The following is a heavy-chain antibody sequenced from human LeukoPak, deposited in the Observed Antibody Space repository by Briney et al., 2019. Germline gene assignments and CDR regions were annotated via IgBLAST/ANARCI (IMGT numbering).Heavy chain of an antibody. D-gene: IGHD6-19*01. CDR2: ISWNSGSI. J-gene: IGHJ4*02. CDR3: AKSLSQWLLPYYFDY. Sequence: PGGSLRLSCAASGFTFSSYAMHWVRQAPGKGLEWVSGISWNSGSIGYADSVKGRFTISRDNAKNSLYLQMNSLRAEDTALYYCAKSLSQWLLPYYFDYWGQGTLVTVSS. CDR1: GFTFSSYA. V-gene: IGHV3-9*01.